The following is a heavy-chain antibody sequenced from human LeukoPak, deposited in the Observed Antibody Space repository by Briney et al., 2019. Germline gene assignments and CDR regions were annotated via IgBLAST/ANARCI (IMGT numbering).Heavy chain of an antibody. CDR1: GFTFSSYG. Sequence: PGGSLRLSCAASGFTFSSYGMHWVRQAPGKGLEWVAVISYDGSNKYYADSVKGRFTISRDNSKNTLYLQMSSLRAEDTAVYYCAKLTLNGYDSSGYYLDYWGQGTLVTVSS. CDR2: ISYDGSNK. J-gene: IGHJ4*02. CDR3: AKLTLNGYDSSGYYLDY. D-gene: IGHD3-22*01. V-gene: IGHV3-30*18.